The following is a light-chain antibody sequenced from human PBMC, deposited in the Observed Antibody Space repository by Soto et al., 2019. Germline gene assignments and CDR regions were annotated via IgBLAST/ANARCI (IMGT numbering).Light chain of an antibody. CDR2: DVS. CDR3: SSYTSSSTQV. J-gene: IGLJ2*01. CDR1: SSDVGGYSY. V-gene: IGLV2-14*01. Sequence: QSVLTQPASVSGSPGQSITISCTGSSSDVGGYSYVSWYQQHPGKAPKLMIYDVSNRPSGVSDRFSGSKSGNTASLTISGLQAEDEADYYCSSYTSSSTQVFGGGTKVTVL.